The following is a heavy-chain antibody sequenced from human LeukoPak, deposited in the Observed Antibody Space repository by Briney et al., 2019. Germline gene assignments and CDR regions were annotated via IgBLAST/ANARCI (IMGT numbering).Heavy chain of an antibody. D-gene: IGHD3-22*01. J-gene: IGHJ4*02. Sequence: GGSLRLSCAASGFTFSSYSMTWVRQAPGKGLEWVSSISSSSSYIYYADSVKGRFTISRDNAKNSLYLQMNSLRAEDTAVYYCARSIYYDSSGYYTGPGYWGQGTLVTVSS. CDR3: ARSIYYDSSGYYTGPGY. CDR2: ISSSSSYI. CDR1: GFTFSSYS. V-gene: IGHV3-21*01.